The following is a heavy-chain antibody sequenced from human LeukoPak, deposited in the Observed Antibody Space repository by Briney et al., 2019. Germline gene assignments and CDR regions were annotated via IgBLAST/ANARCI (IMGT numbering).Heavy chain of an antibody. Sequence: LETLSLTCTVSGGSISGSYWSWIRQPPGKGLEWIGHIYYSGSTYYNPSLNSRVTISVDTSKNQFSLRLTSVTAADTAVYYCVKHSSYWFDPWGQGALVTVSS. D-gene: IGHD6-6*01. V-gene: IGHV4-59*08. CDR3: VKHSSYWFDP. CDR1: GGSISGSY. J-gene: IGHJ5*02. CDR2: IYYSGST.